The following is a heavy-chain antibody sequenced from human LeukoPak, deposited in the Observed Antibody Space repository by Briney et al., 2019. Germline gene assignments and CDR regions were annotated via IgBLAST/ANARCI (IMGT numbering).Heavy chain of an antibody. V-gene: IGHV4-59*01. J-gene: IGHJ4*02. Sequence: PSETLSLTCTVSGGSISSYYWSWIRQPPGKGLEWIGYIYYNGNTNYNPSLKRRVTMSVDTSRNQFSLKLTSVTAADTAVYYCARGLRMAVTGMIWDFWGPGTPVIVSS. CDR2: IYYNGNT. D-gene: IGHD6-19*01. CDR1: GGSISSYY. CDR3: ARGLRMAVTGMIWDF.